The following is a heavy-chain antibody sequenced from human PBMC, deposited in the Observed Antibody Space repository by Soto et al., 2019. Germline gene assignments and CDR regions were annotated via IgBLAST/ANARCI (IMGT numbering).Heavy chain of an antibody. CDR3: ARDLDGGIDY. V-gene: IGHV4-31*03. J-gene: IGHJ4*02. Sequence: SETLSLTCTVSGGSISSGGYYWSWIRQHPGKGLEWIGYIYYSGSTYYNPSLKSRVTISVDTSKNQFSLKLSSVTAADTAVYYCARDLDGGIDYWGKGTLVTVSS. CDR2: IYYSGST. CDR1: GGSISSGGYY.